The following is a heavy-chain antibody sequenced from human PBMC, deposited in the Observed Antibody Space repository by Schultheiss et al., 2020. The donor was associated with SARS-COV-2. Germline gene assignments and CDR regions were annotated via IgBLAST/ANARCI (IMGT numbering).Heavy chain of an antibody. CDR3: AREDYGDYGVVDY. V-gene: IGHV3-48*01. CDR1: GFTVSSNY. Sequence: GGSLRLSCAASGFTVSSNYMSWVRQAPGKGLEWVSYISSSGSTIYYADSVKGRFTISRDNSKNTLYLQMNSLRAEDTAVYYCAREDYGDYGVVDYWGQGTLVTVSS. D-gene: IGHD4-17*01. J-gene: IGHJ4*02. CDR2: ISSSGSTI.